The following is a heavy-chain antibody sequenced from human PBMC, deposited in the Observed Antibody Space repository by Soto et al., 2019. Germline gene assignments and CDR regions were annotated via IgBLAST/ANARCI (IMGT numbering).Heavy chain of an antibody. J-gene: IGHJ4*02. CDR2: ISGSGGST. CDR3: APRPPVTTFDF. V-gene: IGHV3-23*01. Sequence: AGSMRLSCAASGFTFSSYAMSWVRQAPGKGLEWVSAISGSGGSTYYADSVKGRFTISRDNAKNTLYLQMNSLRADDTAVYYCAPRPPVTTFDFWGQGTLVTVSS. D-gene: IGHD4-17*01. CDR1: GFTFSSYA.